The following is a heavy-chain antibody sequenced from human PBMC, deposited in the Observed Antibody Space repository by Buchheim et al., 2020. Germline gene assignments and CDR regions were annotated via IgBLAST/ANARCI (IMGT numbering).Heavy chain of an antibody. CDR1: GFTFSSYG. CDR2: ISYDGSNK. CDR3: AKSLCGGDCYSNY. D-gene: IGHD2-21*02. J-gene: IGHJ4*02. Sequence: QVQLVESGGGVVQPGRSLRLSCAASGFTFSSYGMHWVRQAPGKGLEWVAVISYDGSNKYYADSVKGRFTISRDNSKNTLYLQMNSLRAEDTAVYYCAKSLCGGDCYSNYWGQGTL. V-gene: IGHV3-30*18.